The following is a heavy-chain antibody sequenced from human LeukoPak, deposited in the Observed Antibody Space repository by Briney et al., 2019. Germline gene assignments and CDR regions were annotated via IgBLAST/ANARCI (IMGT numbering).Heavy chain of an antibody. V-gene: IGHV3-21*01. Sequence: GGSLRLSCAASGFTFSTYSMNWVRQAPGKGLEWVSSISTSSSYIDYADSVKGRFTISRDNAKNSLFLQMNSLGAEDTAVYYCARDVGLDYWGQGTLVTVSS. CDR3: ARDVGLDY. J-gene: IGHJ4*02. D-gene: IGHD2-15*01. CDR2: ISTSSSYI. CDR1: GFTFSTYS.